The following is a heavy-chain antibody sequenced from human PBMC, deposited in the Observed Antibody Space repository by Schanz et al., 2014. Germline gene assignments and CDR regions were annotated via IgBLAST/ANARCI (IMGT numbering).Heavy chain of an antibody. CDR2: ISGSGGDT. CDR1: GFTFSRNA. CDR3: AREDNLYGMDV. V-gene: IGHV3-23*04. J-gene: IGHJ6*02. Sequence: EVQLVESGGGLVQPGGSLRLSCAASGFTFSRNAMNWVRQAPGKGLEWVSGISGSGGDTYYVDSVKGRFTISRDNAKNTLYLQMNSLRAEDTAVYYCAREDNLYGMDVWGQGTTVTVSS. D-gene: IGHD1-1*01.